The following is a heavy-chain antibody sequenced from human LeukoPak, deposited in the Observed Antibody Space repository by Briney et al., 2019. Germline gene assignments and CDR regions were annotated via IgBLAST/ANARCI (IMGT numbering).Heavy chain of an antibody. Sequence: SVKVSCKASGDTFNSVALSWVRLAPGQGLNWLGGIIPIFGTANYAQRFLGRVTITSGESTSTAYMEINSLTSEDTAVYYCARLSDPSKSPGPLDIWGKGTTVTVSS. J-gene: IGHJ6*04. CDR2: IIPIFGTA. V-gene: IGHV1-69*01. D-gene: IGHD4-11*01. CDR1: GDTFNSVA. CDR3: ARLSDPSKSPGPLDI.